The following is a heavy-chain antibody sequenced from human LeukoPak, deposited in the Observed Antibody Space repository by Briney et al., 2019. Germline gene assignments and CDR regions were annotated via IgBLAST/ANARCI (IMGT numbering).Heavy chain of an antibody. V-gene: IGHV3-15*01. CDR2: IKRKSDGGAT. CDR3: TKEDYGNYVSPH. D-gene: IGHD4-11*01. Sequence: NPGGSLRLSCAASGFTFSNAWMSWVRQAPGKGLEWVGRIKRKSDGGATDYAAPVKGRFTISRDDSKNTLYLQMNSLKTEDTALYYCTKEDYGNYVSPHWGQGTLVTVSS. J-gene: IGHJ4*02. CDR1: GFTFSNAW.